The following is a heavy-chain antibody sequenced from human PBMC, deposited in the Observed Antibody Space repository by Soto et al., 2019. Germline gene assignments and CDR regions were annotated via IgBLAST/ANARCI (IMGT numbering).Heavy chain of an antibody. CDR3: ARGATVTQYDY. CDR2: GSYSGTT. Sequence: SETLSLTCTVSGVSVSSGSFYWAWIRQPPGKGLEWIGFGSYSGTTNYKPSLKSRVTISVDTSRSQISLKVSSLTAADTAVYYCARGATVTQYDYWGQGTLVTVPQ. CDR1: GVSVSSGSFY. D-gene: IGHD4-17*01. V-gene: IGHV4-61*01. J-gene: IGHJ4*02.